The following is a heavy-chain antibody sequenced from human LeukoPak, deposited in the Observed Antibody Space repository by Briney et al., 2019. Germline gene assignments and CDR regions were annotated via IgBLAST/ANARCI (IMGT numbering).Heavy chain of an antibody. V-gene: IGHV3-23*01. D-gene: IGHD3-3*01. Sequence: GGSLRLSCAASGFTFRNYAMSWVRQAPGKGLEWVSGVRGSGGSTYYADSVKGRFTISRDSSKNTLYLQMNSLRAEDTAVYYCAKESNYDFWSGYYNYWGQGTLVTVSS. J-gene: IGHJ4*02. CDR3: AKESNYDFWSGYYNY. CDR1: GFTFRNYA. CDR2: VRGSGGST.